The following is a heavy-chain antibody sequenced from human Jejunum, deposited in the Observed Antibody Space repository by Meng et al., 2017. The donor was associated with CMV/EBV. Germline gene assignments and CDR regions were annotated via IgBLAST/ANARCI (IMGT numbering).Heavy chain of an antibody. CDR3: ARDRDDNWGNFDS. V-gene: IGHV4-39*07. CDR1: SSSGTYY. D-gene: IGHD7-27*01. J-gene: IGHJ4*02. CDR2: IPYSGNT. Sequence: SSSGTYYWAWIRQSPEKVLEWLGSIPYSGNTYYNPSLKSRVTISMDTSKNQFSLRLTSVTAADTAMYYCARDRDDNWGNFDSWGQGTLVTVSS.